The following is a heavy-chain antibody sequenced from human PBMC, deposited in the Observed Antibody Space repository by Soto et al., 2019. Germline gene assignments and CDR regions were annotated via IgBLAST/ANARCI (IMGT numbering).Heavy chain of an antibody. CDR2: IVVGSGNT. Sequence: GASVKVSCKASGFTFTSSAVQWVRPARGQRLEWIGWIVVGSGNTNYAQKFQERVTITRDMSTSTAYMELSSLRSEDTAVYYCAADGITGTAFYYYGMDVWGQGTTVTVSS. V-gene: IGHV1-58*01. CDR1: GFTFTSSA. CDR3: AADGITGTAFYYYGMDV. J-gene: IGHJ6*02. D-gene: IGHD1-20*01.